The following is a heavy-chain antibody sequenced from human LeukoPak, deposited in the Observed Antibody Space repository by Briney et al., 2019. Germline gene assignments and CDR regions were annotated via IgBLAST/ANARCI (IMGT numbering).Heavy chain of an antibody. V-gene: IGHV4-59*01. D-gene: IGHD2-2*01. CDR2: MYYSGST. CDR1: GGSISSYY. Sequence: SETLSLTCTVSGGSISSYYWSWFRQPPGKGLEWIGYMYYSGSTNYNPSLKSRVTISVDTSKNQFSLKLSSVTAADTAVYYCARHLGYCSSTSCYAWFDPWGQGTLVTVSS. CDR3: ARHLGYCSSTSCYAWFDP. J-gene: IGHJ5*02.